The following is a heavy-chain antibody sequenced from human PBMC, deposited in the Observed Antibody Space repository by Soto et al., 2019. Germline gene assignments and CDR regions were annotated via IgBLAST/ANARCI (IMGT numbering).Heavy chain of an antibody. D-gene: IGHD3-22*01. Sequence: PGESLKISCKGSGYSFAGYWITWVRQKPGKGLEWMGRIDPSDSQTYYSPAFRGHVTISATKSITTVFLQWSSLRASDTAMYYCARQIYDSDTGPNFQYYFDSWGQGTPVTVSS. J-gene: IGHJ4*02. CDR2: IDPSDSQT. CDR1: GYSFAGYW. V-gene: IGHV5-10-1*01. CDR3: ARQIYDSDTGPNFQYYFDS.